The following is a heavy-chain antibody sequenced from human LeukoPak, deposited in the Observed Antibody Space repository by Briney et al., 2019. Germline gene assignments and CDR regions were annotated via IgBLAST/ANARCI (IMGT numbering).Heavy chain of an antibody. CDR3: AKDIGSGSYFSFDY. CDR1: GFTFDDYA. J-gene: IGHJ4*02. D-gene: IGHD1-26*01. V-gene: IGHV3-9*01. Sequence: PGGSLRLSCAASGFTFDDYAMHWVRHAPGKGLEWVSGISWNSGSIGYADSVKGRFTISRDNAKNSLYLQMNSLRAEDTALYYCAKDIGSGSYFSFDYWGQGTLVTVSS. CDR2: ISWNSGSI.